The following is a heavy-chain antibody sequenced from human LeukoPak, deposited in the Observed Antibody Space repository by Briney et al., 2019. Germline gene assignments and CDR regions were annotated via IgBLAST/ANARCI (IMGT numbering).Heavy chain of an antibody. V-gene: IGHV3-30*18. Sequence: GRSLRLSCAASGFTFSSYGMHWVRQAPGKELEWVAVISYDGSNKYYADSVKGRFTISRDNSKNTLYLQMNSLRAEDTAVYYCAKAKTNWEVDYWGQGTLVTVSS. D-gene: IGHD7-27*01. CDR3: AKAKTNWEVDY. J-gene: IGHJ4*02. CDR2: ISYDGSNK. CDR1: GFTFSSYG.